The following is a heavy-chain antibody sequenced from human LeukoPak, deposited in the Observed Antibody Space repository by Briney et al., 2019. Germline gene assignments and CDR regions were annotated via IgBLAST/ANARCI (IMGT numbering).Heavy chain of an antibody. V-gene: IGHV3-23*01. D-gene: IGHD3-22*01. Sequence: GGSLRLSCAVSGITHSNYGMSWVRQAPGKGLEWVAGISGSGGSTNYADSVKGRFTISRDNRKNTLYLQMNSLRAEDTAVYFCAKRGVVIRVILVGFHKEAYYFDSWGQGALVTVSS. CDR3: AKRGVVIRVILVGFHKEAYYFDS. CDR2: ISGSGGST. CDR1: GITHSNYG. J-gene: IGHJ4*02.